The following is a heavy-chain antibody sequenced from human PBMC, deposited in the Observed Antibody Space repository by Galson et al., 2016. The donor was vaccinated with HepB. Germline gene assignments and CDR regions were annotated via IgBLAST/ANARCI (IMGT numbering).Heavy chain of an antibody. CDR2: ISAYNDNT. V-gene: IGHV1-18*01. D-gene: IGHD6-19*01. CDR1: GYTFSNYG. CDR3: ARESGPVARHYFDN. Sequence: SVKVSCKASGYTFSNYGISWVRQAPGQGLEWVGWISAYNDNTNYAQKFQGRVTMTTDTSTSTAYMDLRSLRSDDTAVHYCARESGPVARHYFDNWGQGALVTVSS. J-gene: IGHJ4*02.